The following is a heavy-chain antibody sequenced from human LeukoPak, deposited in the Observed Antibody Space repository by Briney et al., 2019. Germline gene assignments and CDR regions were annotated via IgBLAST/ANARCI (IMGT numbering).Heavy chain of an antibody. D-gene: IGHD3-10*01. CDR3: ARKGYGPFDY. CDR1: GGSISSGSYY. Sequence: SETLSLTCTVSGGSISSGSYYWGWIRQPPGKGLEWIGSIYYSGSTYYNPSLKSRVTISVDTSKNQFSLKLSSVTAADTAVYYCARKGYGPFDYWGQGTLVTVSS. CDR2: IYYSGST. J-gene: IGHJ4*02. V-gene: IGHV4-39*07.